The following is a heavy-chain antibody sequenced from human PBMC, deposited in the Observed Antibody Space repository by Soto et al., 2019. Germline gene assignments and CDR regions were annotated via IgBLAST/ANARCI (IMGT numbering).Heavy chain of an antibody. D-gene: IGHD3-10*01. CDR3: ARDDYRSGSYKSGYYYYYGMDV. J-gene: IGHJ6*01. V-gene: IGHV1-69*13. CDR1: GGTFSSYA. CDR2: IIPISGTA. Sequence: VKVSCKASGGTFSSYAISWVRQAPGQGLEWMGGIIPISGTANYAQKFQGRFTITADESTITAYMELSSLRSEETAVYYCARDDYRSGSYKSGYYYYYGMDVWGQGTTVTVSS.